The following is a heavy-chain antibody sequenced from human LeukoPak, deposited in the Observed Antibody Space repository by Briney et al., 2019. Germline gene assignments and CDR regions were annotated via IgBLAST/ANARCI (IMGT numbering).Heavy chain of an antibody. J-gene: IGHJ4*02. Sequence: SETLSLTCTVSGGSINSYYWSWVRLPPGEGLEWIGYIHYSGSTNYNPSLRSRLTISVGTSKNQFSLKLSSVTAADTAVYYCARSEVAGYFDYWGQGTLVTVSS. CDR1: GGSINSYY. V-gene: IGHV4-59*01. CDR2: IHYSGST. D-gene: IGHD6-19*01. CDR3: ARSEVAGYFDY.